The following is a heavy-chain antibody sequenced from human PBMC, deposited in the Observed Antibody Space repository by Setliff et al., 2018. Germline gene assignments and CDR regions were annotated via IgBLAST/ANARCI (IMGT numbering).Heavy chain of an antibody. CDR3: TKGRVGLAARAGY. CDR1: GYSISSSSYY. CDR2: IYASGST. J-gene: IGHJ4*02. Sequence: SETLSLTCTVSGYSISSSSYYWGWIRQSAGKGLEWIGRIYASGSTEYNPSLGSRVTISVDTSRNQFSLQLSSVTSADTAIYYCTKGRVGLAARAGYWGQGTLVTVSS. D-gene: IGHD1-26*01. V-gene: IGHV4-61*02.